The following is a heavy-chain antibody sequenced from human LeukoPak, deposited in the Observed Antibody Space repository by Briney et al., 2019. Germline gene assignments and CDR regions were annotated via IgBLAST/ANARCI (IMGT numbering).Heavy chain of an antibody. Sequence: GGSLRLSCAASGFTFSSYAMHWVRQAPGKGLEYVSAISHNGVGTYYANSVKDRFTISRDNSKNTLLLQMNSLRAEDTAVYYCARAVAPGNYFDYLGQGTLVTVSS. CDR3: ARAVAPGNYFDY. CDR1: GFTFSSYA. CDR2: ISHNGVGT. V-gene: IGHV3-64*01. J-gene: IGHJ4*02. D-gene: IGHD2-15*01.